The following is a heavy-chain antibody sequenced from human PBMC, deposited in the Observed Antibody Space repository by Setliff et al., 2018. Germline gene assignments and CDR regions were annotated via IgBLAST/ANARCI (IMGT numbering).Heavy chain of an antibody. D-gene: IGHD3-3*01. Sequence: KPSETLSLTCSLSGVTIGGNNYYYWAWIRQPPGKGLEWIGTISYSGGVFYNPSLQSRVSVSLDTSKNHFSLRLTSMTAADTAVYYCATPGRDDLDSPFEPFDIWGQGTMVTVSS. CDR2: ISYSGGV. J-gene: IGHJ3*02. V-gene: IGHV4-39*07. CDR3: ATPGRDDLDSPFEPFDI. CDR1: GVTIGGNNYYY.